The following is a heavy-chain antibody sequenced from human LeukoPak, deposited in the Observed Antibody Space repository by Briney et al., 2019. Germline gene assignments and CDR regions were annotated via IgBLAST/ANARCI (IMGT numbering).Heavy chain of an antibody. CDR1: GFTFSSYG. CDR3: AKERSYDFWSGYSNYYYYYGMDV. Sequence: PGGSLRLSCAASGFTFSSYGTHWVRQAPGKGLEWVAVISYDGSNKYYADSVKGRFTISRDNSKNTLYLQMNSLRAEDTAVYYCAKERSYDFWSGYSNYYYYYGMDVWGQGTTVTVSS. V-gene: IGHV3-30*18. CDR2: ISYDGSNK. J-gene: IGHJ6*02. D-gene: IGHD3-3*01.